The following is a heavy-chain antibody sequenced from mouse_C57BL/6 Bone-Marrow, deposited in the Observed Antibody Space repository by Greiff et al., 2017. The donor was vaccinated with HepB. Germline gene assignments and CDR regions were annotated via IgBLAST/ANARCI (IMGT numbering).Heavy chain of an antibody. CDR1: GFNIKDDY. Sequence: VQLKESGAELVRPGASVKLSCTASGFNIKDDYMHWVKQRPEQGLEWIGWIDPENGDTEYASKFQGKATITADTSSNTAYLQLSSLTSEDTAVYYCTTSIYLDYWGQGTSVTVSS. CDR3: TTSIYLDY. D-gene: IGHD1-1*01. CDR2: IDPENGDT. V-gene: IGHV14-4*01. J-gene: IGHJ4*01.